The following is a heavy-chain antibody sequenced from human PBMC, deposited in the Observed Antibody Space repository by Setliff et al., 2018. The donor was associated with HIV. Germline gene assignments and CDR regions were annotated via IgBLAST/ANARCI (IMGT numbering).Heavy chain of an antibody. Sequence: PGGSLRLSCAASGFVFTDHSLHCVRQAPGKGLEWVGRTKNKDNSFTTEYAASVKGRFTISRDDSKNSLSLHMNSLNTEDTAVYYCAVLIREVISWGRGTLVTVSS. CDR3: AVLIREVIS. D-gene: IGHD3-10*01. CDR1: GFVFTDHS. V-gene: IGHV3-72*01. J-gene: IGHJ5*02. CDR2: TKNKDNSFTT.